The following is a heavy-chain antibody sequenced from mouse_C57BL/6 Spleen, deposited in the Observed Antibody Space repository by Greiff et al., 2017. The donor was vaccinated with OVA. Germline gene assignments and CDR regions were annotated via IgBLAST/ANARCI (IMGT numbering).Heavy chain of an antibody. D-gene: IGHD2-4*01. Sequence: DVKLVESGPELVKPGASVKMSCKASGYTFTDYNMHWVKQSHGKSLEWIGYINPNNGGTSYNQKFKGKATLTVNKSSSTAYMELRSLTSEDSAVYYCARFDDYDSAWFAYWGQGTLVTVSA. V-gene: IGHV1-22*01. CDR1: GYTFTDYN. CDR2: INPNNGGT. J-gene: IGHJ3*01. CDR3: ARFDDYDSAWFAY.